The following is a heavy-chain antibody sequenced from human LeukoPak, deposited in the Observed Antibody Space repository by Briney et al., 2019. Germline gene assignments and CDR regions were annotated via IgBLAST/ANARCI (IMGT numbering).Heavy chain of an antibody. D-gene: IGHD3-10*01. Sequence: GGSLRLSCAASGFTFSSYAMSWVRQAPGKGLEWVSAISGSGGSTYYADSVKGRFTISRDNSKNTLYLQMNSLRAEDTAVYYCAKMVRRFGELIRHYYYGMDVWGQGTTVTVSS. CDR2: ISGSGGST. J-gene: IGHJ6*02. CDR3: AKMVRRFGELIRHYYYGMDV. V-gene: IGHV3-23*01. CDR1: GFTFSSYA.